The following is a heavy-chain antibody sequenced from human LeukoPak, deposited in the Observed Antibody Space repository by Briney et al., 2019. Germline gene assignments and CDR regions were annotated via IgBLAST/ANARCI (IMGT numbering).Heavy chain of an antibody. CDR3: AELGITMIGGV. CDR1: GFTFSSYS. V-gene: IGHV3-48*01. J-gene: IGHJ6*04. CDR2: ISSSSSPI. D-gene: IGHD3-10*02. Sequence: SGGSLRLSCAASGFTFSSYSMDWVRQAPGKGLEWVSYISSSSSPIYYADSVKGRFAISRDNAKNSLYLQMNSLRAEDTAVYYCAELGITMIGGVWGKGTTVTISS.